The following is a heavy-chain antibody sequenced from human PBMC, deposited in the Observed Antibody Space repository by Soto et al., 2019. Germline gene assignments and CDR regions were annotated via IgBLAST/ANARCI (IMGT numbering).Heavy chain of an antibody. CDR3: ASFTLDTAMVTAFDI. D-gene: IGHD5-18*01. V-gene: IGHV1-3*01. Sequence: ASVKVSCKASGYTFTSYAMHWVRQAPGQRLEWMGWINAGNGNTKYSQKFQGRVTITRDTSASTAYMELSSLRSEDTAVYYCASFTLDTAMVTAFDIWGQGTMVTVSS. CDR1: GYTFTSYA. CDR2: INAGNGNT. J-gene: IGHJ3*02.